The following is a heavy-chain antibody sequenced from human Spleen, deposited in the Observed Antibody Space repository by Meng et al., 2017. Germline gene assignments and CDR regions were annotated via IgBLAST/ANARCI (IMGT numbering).Heavy chain of an antibody. D-gene: IGHD3-22*01. J-gene: IGHJ3*02. CDR2: ISWNSGSI. Sequence: GGSLRLSCAASGFTFDDYAMHWVRQAPGKGLEWVSGISWNSGSIGYADSVKGRFTISRDNAKNSLYLQMNSLRAEDTALYYCAKAKYYYDSSGSMGAFDIWGQGTMVTVSS. V-gene: IGHV3-9*01. CDR1: GFTFDDYA. CDR3: AKAKYYYDSSGSMGAFDI.